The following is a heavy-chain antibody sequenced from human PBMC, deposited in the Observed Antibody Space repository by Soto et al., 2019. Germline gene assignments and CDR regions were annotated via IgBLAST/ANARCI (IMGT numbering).Heavy chain of an antibody. CDR3: ARVYFYGMDV. V-gene: IGHV3-21*01. CDR1: GFIFMSFG. J-gene: IGHJ6*02. CDR2: ISSSSSFI. Sequence: GGSLRLSCAASGFIFMSFGMNWVRQAPGRGLEWVSSISSSSSFIYYADSVKGRFTISRDNAKNSLHLEMDSLRAEDTAVYYCARVYFYGMDVWGQGTTVTAP.